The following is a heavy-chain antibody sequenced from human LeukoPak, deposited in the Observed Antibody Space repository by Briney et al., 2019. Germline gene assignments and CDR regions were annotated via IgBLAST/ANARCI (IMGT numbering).Heavy chain of an antibody. D-gene: IGHD6-13*01. CDR2: IGTAGEI. CDR1: GFTSRSYD. J-gene: IGHJ2*01. V-gene: IGHV3-13*01. CDR3: ARAAYSSTWYSRYFDL. Sequence: GGSLRLSCAASGFTSRSYDMHWVRQATGKGLEWVSGIGTAGEIYYPGSVKGRFTISRENAKNSLYLQMNSLRAGDTAVYYCARAAYSSTWYSRYFDLWGRGTLVTVSP.